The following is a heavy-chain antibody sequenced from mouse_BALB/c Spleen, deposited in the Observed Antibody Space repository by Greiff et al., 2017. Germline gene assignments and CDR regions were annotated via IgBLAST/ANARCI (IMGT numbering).Heavy chain of an antibody. CDR2: IDPSDSYT. D-gene: IGHD3-1*01. J-gene: IGHJ4*01. Sequence: QVQLQQPGAELVKPGASVKLSCKASGYTFTSYWMHWVKQRPGQGLEWIGEIDPSDSYTNYNQKFKGKATLTVDKSSSTAYMQLSSLTSEDSAVYYCARSGGPYAMDYWGQGTSVTVSS. CDR1: GYTFTSYW. CDR3: ARSGGPYAMDY. V-gene: IGHV1-69*02.